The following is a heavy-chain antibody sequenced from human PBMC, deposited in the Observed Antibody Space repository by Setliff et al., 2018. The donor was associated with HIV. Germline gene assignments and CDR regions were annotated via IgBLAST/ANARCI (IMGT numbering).Heavy chain of an antibody. CDR3: AREDGSSWSYDRFYYYGLDV. J-gene: IGHJ6*02. Sequence: PSETLSLTCGVYGGSLGGYHWSWIRQPPGKGLEWIGEVTHSGGTKYNPSLKSRVTIPVDTSMNQFSLKLSSVTAADTAVYYCAREDGSSWSYDRFYYYGLDVWGQGITVTVSS. CDR1: GGSLGGYH. V-gene: IGHV4-34*01. CDR2: VTHSGGT. D-gene: IGHD6-13*01.